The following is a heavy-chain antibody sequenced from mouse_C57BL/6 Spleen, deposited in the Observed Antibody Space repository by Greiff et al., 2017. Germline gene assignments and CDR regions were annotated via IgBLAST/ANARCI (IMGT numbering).Heavy chain of an antibody. D-gene: IGHD3-2*02. CDR3: ARSGGSDSSGYGAY. J-gene: IGHJ3*01. CDR1: GYTFTSYW. V-gene: IGHV1-59*01. Sequence: VQLQQPGAELVRPGTSVKLSCKASGYTFTSYWMHWVKQRPGQGLEWIGVIDPSDSYTNYNQKFKGKATLTVDTSSSTAYMQLSSLTSEDSAVYYCARSGGSDSSGYGAYWAQGTLVTVSA. CDR2: IDPSDSYT.